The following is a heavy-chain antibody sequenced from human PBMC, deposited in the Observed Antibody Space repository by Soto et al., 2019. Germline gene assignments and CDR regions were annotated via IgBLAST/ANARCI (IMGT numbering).Heavy chain of an antibody. V-gene: IGHV3-23*01. CDR3: AKCLDAIIPYTSGMVG. Sequence: GGSFGLSCAAPEFSLSRAAMTCALLASGKGLEWVSAISGSGGSTYYADSVKGRFTISRDNSKNTRYLQMNSLRAADTAVYYCAKCLDAIIPYTSGMVGCGPGSIGTDSS. D-gene: IGHD2-2*02. CDR1: EFSLSRAA. CDR2: ISGSGGST. J-gene: IGHJ6*02.